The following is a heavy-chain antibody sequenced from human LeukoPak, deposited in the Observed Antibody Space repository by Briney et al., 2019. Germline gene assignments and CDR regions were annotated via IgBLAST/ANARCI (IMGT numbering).Heavy chain of an antibody. CDR3: ALIPYCTTATCYYFDY. V-gene: IGHV1-18*01. J-gene: IGHJ4*02. CDR1: GYTFTTYG. CDR2: ISTYNGDT. Sequence: ASVKVSRKASGYTFTTYGISWVRQAPGQGLEWMGWISTYNGDTNYAQKLQGRVTMTADTSTSTTYMELRSLRSDDTAVYYCALIPYCTTATCYYFDYWGQGTLVTVSS. D-gene: IGHD2-8*01.